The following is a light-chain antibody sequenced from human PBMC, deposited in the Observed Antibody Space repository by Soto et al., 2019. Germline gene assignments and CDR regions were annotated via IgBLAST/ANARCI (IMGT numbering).Light chain of an antibody. Sequence: DIVMTQSPDSLAVSLGERATINCKSSQSVLYSSNNKNYLAWYQQKSGQPPKLLIYWASTRDSGVPDRFSGSVSGTDFTLTISSLQAEDVAVYDCQQYYSPWTFGQGTKVEIK. J-gene: IGKJ1*01. CDR1: QSVLYSSNNKNY. CDR3: QQYYSPWT. CDR2: WAS. V-gene: IGKV4-1*01.